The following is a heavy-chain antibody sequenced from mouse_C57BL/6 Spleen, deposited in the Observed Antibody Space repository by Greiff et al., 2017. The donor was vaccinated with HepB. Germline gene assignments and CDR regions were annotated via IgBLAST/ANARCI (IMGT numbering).Heavy chain of an antibody. CDR3: AGDYDYDGGSWFAY. Sequence: QVQLQQSGPELVKPGASVKISCKASGYAFSSSWMNWVKQRPGKGLEWIGRIYPGDGDTNYNGKFKGKATLTADKSSSTAYMQLSSLTSEDSAVYFCAGDYDYDGGSWFAYWGQGTLVTVSA. CDR1: GYAFSSSW. V-gene: IGHV1-82*01. CDR2: IYPGDGDT. D-gene: IGHD2-4*01. J-gene: IGHJ3*01.